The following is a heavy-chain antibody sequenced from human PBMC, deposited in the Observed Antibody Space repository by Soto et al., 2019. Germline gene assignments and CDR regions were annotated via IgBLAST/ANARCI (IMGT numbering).Heavy chain of an antibody. CDR2: ISSSSTST. CDR1: GFTFSDYY. CDR3: VRDWDSTPIDH. V-gene: IGHV3-11*06. Sequence: GGSLRLSCAASGFTFSDYYMSWVRQAPGKGLEWVSYISSSSTSTNYADSVKGRFTISRDNAKNSLYLQMNSLRAEDTAVYYCVRDWDSTPIDHWGQGTLVTSPQ. J-gene: IGHJ4*02. D-gene: IGHD1-26*01.